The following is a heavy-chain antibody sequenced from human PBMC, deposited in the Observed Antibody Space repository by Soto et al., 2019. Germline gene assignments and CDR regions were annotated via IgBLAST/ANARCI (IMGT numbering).Heavy chain of an antibody. CDR2: ISYDGSNK. CDR3: AKEWENYYYYYGMDV. V-gene: IGHV3-30*18. CDR1: GFTFSSYG. Sequence: QVQLVESGGGVVQPGRSLRLSCAASGFTFSSYGMHWVRQAPGKGLEWVAVISYDGSNKYYADSVKGRFTISRDNSKNTRYLQMNSLRAEDTAVYYCAKEWENYYYYYGMDVWGQGTTVTVSS. D-gene: IGHD1-26*01. J-gene: IGHJ6*02.